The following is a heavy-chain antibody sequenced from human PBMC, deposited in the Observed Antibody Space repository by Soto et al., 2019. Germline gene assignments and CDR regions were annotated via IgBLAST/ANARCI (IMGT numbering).Heavy chain of an antibody. CDR2: INSDGSYT. Sequence: EVQLVESGGGLVQPGGSLRLSCAASGFTFSSYWMHWVRQAPGKGLVWVSRINSDGSYTSYADSVKGRFTISRDNAKNTLYLQMNSLRAEDTAVYYCARGGVCSGGVCYSTGVKEDYWGQGTLVTVSS. D-gene: IGHD2-15*01. J-gene: IGHJ4*02. V-gene: IGHV3-74*01. CDR3: ARGGVCSGGVCYSTGVKEDY. CDR1: GFTFSSYW.